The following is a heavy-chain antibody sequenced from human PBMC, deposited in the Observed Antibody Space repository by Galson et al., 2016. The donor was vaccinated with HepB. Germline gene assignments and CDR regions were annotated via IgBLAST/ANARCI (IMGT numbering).Heavy chain of an antibody. D-gene: IGHD2-21*02. CDR3: AISWAYCGSDCYDFEY. Sequence: SVKVSCKASEGTFSSYGLSWVRQAPGQGPEWMGGIIPIFGTSDFAQKFQGRVTITADESTSTAYMELNNLKSQDTAVYYCAISWAYCGSDCYDFEYWGQGTLVTVSS. V-gene: IGHV1-69*13. CDR2: IIPIFGTS. CDR1: EGTFSSYG. J-gene: IGHJ4*02.